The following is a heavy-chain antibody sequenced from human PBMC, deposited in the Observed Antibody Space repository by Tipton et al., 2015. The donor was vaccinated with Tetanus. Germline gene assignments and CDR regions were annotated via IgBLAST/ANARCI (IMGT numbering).Heavy chain of an antibody. CDR3: AKGQTQQLIHFFDS. D-gene: IGHD5-18*01. V-gene: IGHV3-30*18. CDR1: GFTFRSYG. CDR2: LSYDGTTK. J-gene: IGHJ4*02. Sequence: SLRLSCVASGFTFRSYGMHWVRQPPGKGPEWVAVLSYDGTTKLYADSVKGRFTISRDSSKNTLYLQMDSLRPEDTAIYYCAKGQTQQLIHFFDSWGQGTLVTVSS.